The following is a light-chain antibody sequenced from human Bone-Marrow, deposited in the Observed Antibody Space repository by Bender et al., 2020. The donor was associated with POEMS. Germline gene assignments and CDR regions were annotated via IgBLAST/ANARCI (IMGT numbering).Light chain of an antibody. Sequence: QSALTQPASVSESPGQSITVSCTGDNTDLGPHSVVSWYQQHPGRVPKLMIYEDTKRPSGVSDRFSASKSGSTASLTISGLQAEDEADYYCSSYDATTTLFVFGSGTKVFVL. CDR3: SSYDATTTLFV. V-gene: IGLV2-23*02. CDR2: EDT. J-gene: IGLJ1*01. CDR1: NTDLGPHSV.